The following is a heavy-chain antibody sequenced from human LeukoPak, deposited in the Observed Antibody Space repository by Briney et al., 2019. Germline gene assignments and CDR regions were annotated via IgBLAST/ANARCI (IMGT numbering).Heavy chain of an antibody. Sequence: PSETLSLTCTVSGGSISSYYWSWIRQPPGKGLEWIGYIFYSGSTNYNPSLKSRVTISVDTSKNQFSLKLSSVTAADTAVYYCARDQGPNGPEDYWGQGTLVTVSS. CDR2: IFYSGST. J-gene: IGHJ4*02. CDR3: ARDQGPNGPEDY. CDR1: GGSISSYY. V-gene: IGHV4-59*01. D-gene: IGHD2-8*01.